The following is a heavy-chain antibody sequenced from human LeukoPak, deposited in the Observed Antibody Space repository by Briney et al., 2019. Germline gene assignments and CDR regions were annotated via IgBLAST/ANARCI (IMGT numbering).Heavy chain of an antibody. CDR3: ASAPRLPLEWLSYYMDV. D-gene: IGHD3-3*01. Sequence: GGSLRLSCAASGFTFDDYAMHWVRQAPGKGLEWVSGISWNSGSIGYADSVKGRFTISRDNAKNSLYLQMNSLRAEDTAVYYCASAPRLPLEWLSYYMDVWGKGTTVTVSS. J-gene: IGHJ6*03. V-gene: IGHV3-9*01. CDR2: ISWNSGSI. CDR1: GFTFDDYA.